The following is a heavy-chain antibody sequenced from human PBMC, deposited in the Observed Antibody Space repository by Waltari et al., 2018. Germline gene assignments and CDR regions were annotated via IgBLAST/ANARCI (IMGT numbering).Heavy chain of an antibody. D-gene: IGHD1-26*01. CDR3: ARGNLRGSYFPYDAFDI. Sequence: QVQLVQSGAEVKKPGSSVKVSCKASGGTFSSYAISWVRQAPGQGLEWMGGIIPIFGTANDAQKFQGRVTITTDESTSTAYMELSSLRSEDTAVYYCARGNLRGSYFPYDAFDIWGQGTMVTVSS. CDR2: IIPIFGTA. J-gene: IGHJ3*02. CDR1: GGTFSSYA. V-gene: IGHV1-69*05.